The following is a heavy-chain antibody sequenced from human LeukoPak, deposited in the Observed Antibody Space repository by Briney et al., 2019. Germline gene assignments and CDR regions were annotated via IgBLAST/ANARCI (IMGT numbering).Heavy chain of an antibody. V-gene: IGHV1-69*05. CDR2: IIPIFGTA. Sequence: GGSLRLSCAASGFTFSSYAISWVRQAPGQGLEWMGGIIPIFGTANYAQRFQGRVSITTDESTSTAYMELSSLRSEDTAVYYCAREARFFLGFDPWGQGTLVTVSS. CDR3: AREARFFLGFDP. CDR1: GFTFSSYA. D-gene: IGHD3-3*01. J-gene: IGHJ5*02.